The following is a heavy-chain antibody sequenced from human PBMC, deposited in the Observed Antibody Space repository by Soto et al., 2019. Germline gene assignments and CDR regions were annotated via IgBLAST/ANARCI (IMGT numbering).Heavy chain of an antibody. V-gene: IGHV3-30*18. CDR2: ISYDGSNK. Sequence: QVQLVESGGGVVQPGRSLRLSCAASGFTFSSYGMHWVRQAPGKGLEWVAVISYDGSNKYYADSVKGRFTISRDNSKNTLYLQMNSLRAEDTAVYYCAKARYRGSYWDEWGQGTLVTVSS. CDR1: GFTFSSYG. J-gene: IGHJ4*02. CDR3: AKARYRGSYWDE. D-gene: IGHD1-26*01.